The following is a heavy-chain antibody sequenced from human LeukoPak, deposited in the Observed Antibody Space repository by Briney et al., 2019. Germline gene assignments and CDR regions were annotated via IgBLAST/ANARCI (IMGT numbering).Heavy chain of an antibody. Sequence: GGSLRLSCAASGFTFDDYAMTWVRQAPGKGLEWVSYISWNGGSASYADSVKGRFTISRDNADKSLYLQMNSLRAEDTALYYCARKFGDSCFNWGQGTLVTVSS. J-gene: IGHJ4*02. CDR2: ISWNGGSA. CDR1: GFTFDDYA. CDR3: ARKFGDSCFN. V-gene: IGHV3-20*04. D-gene: IGHD2-15*01.